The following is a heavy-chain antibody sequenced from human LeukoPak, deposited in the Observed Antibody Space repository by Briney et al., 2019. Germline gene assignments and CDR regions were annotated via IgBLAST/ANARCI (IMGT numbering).Heavy chain of an antibody. D-gene: IGHD2-2*01. CDR2: ISAYNGNT. V-gene: IGHV1-18*01. CDR3: ARDRKRKGVVPNWFDP. Sequence: RASVKVSCKASGYTFTSYGISWVRQAPGQGLEWMGWISAYNGNTNYAQKLQGRVTMTTDTSTSTAYMELRSPRSDDTAVYYCARDRKRKGVVPNWFDPWGQGTLVTVSS. J-gene: IGHJ5*02. CDR1: GYTFTSYG.